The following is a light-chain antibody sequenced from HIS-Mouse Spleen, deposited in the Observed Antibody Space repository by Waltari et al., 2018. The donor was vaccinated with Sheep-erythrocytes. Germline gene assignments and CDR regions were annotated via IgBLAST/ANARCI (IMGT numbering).Light chain of an antibody. CDR1: QGISSY. V-gene: IGKV1-9*01. CDR2: AAS. Sequence: DIQLTQSPSFLSASVGDRVTITCRASQGISSYLAWYQQKPGKAPKLLIYAASTLRSGVPSRFSGSGSGTEFTLTISSLQPEDFATYYCQQYDNLPYTFGQGTKLEIK. CDR3: QQYDNLPYT. J-gene: IGKJ2*01.